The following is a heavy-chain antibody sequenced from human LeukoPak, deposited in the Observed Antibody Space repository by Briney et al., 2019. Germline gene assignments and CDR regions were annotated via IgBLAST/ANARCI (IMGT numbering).Heavy chain of an antibody. Sequence: GGSLRLSCAASGFTFSNAWMSWVRQAPGKGLEWVGRIKSKTDGGTTDYAAPVKGRFTISRDDSKNTLYLQMNSLKTEDTAVYYCAKAQPPQYSNYYYYMDVWGKGTTVTVSS. CDR1: GFTFSNAW. CDR2: IKSKTDGGTT. D-gene: IGHD4-11*01. J-gene: IGHJ6*03. CDR3: AKAQPPQYSNYYYYMDV. V-gene: IGHV3-15*01.